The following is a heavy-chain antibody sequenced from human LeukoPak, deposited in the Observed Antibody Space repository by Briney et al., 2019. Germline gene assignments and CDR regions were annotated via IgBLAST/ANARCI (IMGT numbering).Heavy chain of an antibody. V-gene: IGHV3-21*01. CDR3: ARDLVVVTAIPLDY. CDR2: ISSSSSYI. Sequence: TGGSLRLSCAASGFTFSSYSMNWVRQAPGKGLEWVSSISSSSSYIYYADSVKGRFTISRDNAKNSLYLQMNSLRAEDTAVYYCARDLVVVTAIPLDYWGQGTLVTVSS. D-gene: IGHD2-21*02. J-gene: IGHJ4*02. CDR1: GFTFSSYS.